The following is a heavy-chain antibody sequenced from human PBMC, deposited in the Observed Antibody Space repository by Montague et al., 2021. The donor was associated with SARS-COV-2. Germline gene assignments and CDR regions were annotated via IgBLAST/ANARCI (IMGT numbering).Heavy chain of an antibody. V-gene: IGHV4-39*01. CDR1: GGSISSSSYY. CDR3: ARHSPVTIFGVVTTPGWFDP. J-gene: IGHJ5*02. Sequence: SETLSLTCTVSGGSISSSSYYWVWIRQPPGKGLEWIGSVYYSGSTYYNPSPKSRVTISVDTSKNQFSLKSSSVTAADTAVSYCARHSPVTIFGVVTTPGWFDPWGQGTLVTVSS. D-gene: IGHD3-3*01. CDR2: VYYSGST.